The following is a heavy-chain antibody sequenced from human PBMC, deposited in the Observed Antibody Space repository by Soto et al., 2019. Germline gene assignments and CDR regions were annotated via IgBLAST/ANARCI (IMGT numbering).Heavy chain of an antibody. CDR1: GGSISSSNY. CDR2: MHYSGSS. CDR3: ARAGAVTTTRWYFDL. D-gene: IGHD4-4*01. V-gene: IGHV4-39*01. Sequence: QLQLQESGPGLVKPSETLSLTCIVSGGSISSSNYWGWIRQSPGKGLEWIGSMHYSGSSNYNPSLKSRVPISVDTSKNQFSLKLSSVTAADTAVYYCARAGAVTTTRWYFDLWGRGTLVTVSS. J-gene: IGHJ2*01.